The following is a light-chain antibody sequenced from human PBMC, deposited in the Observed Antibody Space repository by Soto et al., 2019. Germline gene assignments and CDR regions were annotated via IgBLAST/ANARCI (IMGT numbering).Light chain of an antibody. Sequence: EIVLTQSPGTLSLSPGERATLSCRASQSVSSSNLAWYPQKPGQASRLLLYGASSRATGIPDRFHGSGSGTYFALTSSRLWPEDFALYFGQKLGSSIIFDQGS. J-gene: IGKJ5*01. CDR1: QSVSSSN. CDR3: QKLGSSII. V-gene: IGKV3-20*01. CDR2: GAS.